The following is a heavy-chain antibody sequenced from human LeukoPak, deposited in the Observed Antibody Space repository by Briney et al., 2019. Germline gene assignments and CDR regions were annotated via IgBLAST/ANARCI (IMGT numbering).Heavy chain of an antibody. Sequence: ASVKVSCKASGYTFTSYDINWVRQATGQGREWMGWMNPNSGNTGYAQKFQGRVTITRNASISTAYMALSSLRSEHTAVYYCARADSSGYYESDYWGQGTLVTVSS. V-gene: IGHV1-8*03. CDR3: ARADSSGYYESDY. J-gene: IGHJ4*02. CDR1: GYTFTSYD. D-gene: IGHD3-22*01. CDR2: MNPNSGNT.